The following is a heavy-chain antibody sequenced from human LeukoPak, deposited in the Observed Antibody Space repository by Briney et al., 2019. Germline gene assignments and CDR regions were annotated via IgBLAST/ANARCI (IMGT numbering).Heavy chain of an antibody. D-gene: IGHD3-22*01. CDR2: LNQDGSAK. CDR1: GFTFSSYW. V-gene: IGHV3-7*01. Sequence: GGSLRLSCAASGFTFSSYWMTWVRQAPGKGLEWVANLNQDGSAKYYVDSVKGRFSISRDNSKNTLYLQMNSLRAEDTAVYYCATRDYYDSSGYSDAFDIWGQGTMVTVSS. J-gene: IGHJ3*02. CDR3: ATRDYYDSSGYSDAFDI.